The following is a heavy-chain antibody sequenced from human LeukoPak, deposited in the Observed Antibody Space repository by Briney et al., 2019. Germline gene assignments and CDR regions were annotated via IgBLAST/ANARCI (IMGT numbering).Heavy chain of an antibody. CDR1: GGSISSGSYY. V-gene: IGHV4-61*02. D-gene: IGHD2-21*01. Sequence: SETLSLTCTVSGGSISSGSYYWSWIRQPAGKGLEWIGRINSSGSTNYNPSLKSRVTISVDTSKNQFALKLTSVTAADTALYYCVREVWSHNCFDPWGQGALVTVSS. CDR3: VREVWSHNCFDP. CDR2: INSSGST. J-gene: IGHJ5*02.